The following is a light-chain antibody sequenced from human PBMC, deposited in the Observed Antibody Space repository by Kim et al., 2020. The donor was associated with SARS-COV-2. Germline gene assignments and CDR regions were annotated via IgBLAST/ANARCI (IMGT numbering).Light chain of an antibody. CDR2: KAS. Sequence: SASVRDRVTIPCRASQSISAWLAWYQQKPGKAPKLLIYKASTLEGGVPSRFSGSASGTEFTLTISSLQPDDFATYYCQQYNSYPYTFGQGTKLEI. CDR1: QSISAW. J-gene: IGKJ2*01. CDR3: QQYNSYPYT. V-gene: IGKV1-5*03.